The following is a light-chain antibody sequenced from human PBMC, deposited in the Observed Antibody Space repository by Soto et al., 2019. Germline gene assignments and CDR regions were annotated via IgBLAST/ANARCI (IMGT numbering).Light chain of an antibody. V-gene: IGKV1-33*01. J-gene: IGKJ1*01. Sequence: DIQMTQSPSSLSASVGDRVTITCQASQDISNYLNWYQQKPGKAPKLLIYDAPNLETGVPSRFSGSGSGTDFTFTISSLQPEDIATYYCQQYDNPTWTFGQGTKVEIK. CDR2: DAP. CDR3: QQYDNPTWT. CDR1: QDISNY.